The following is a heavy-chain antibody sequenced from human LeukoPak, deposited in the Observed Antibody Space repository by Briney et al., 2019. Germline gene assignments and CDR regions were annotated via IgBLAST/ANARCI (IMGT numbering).Heavy chain of an antibody. CDR2: IYSGGST. CDR1: GFTVSSNY. V-gene: IGHV3-53*01. J-gene: IGHJ4*02. CDR3: AREEWDSSGAFDY. D-gene: IGHD1-26*01. Sequence: PGGSLRLSCAASGFTVSSNYMSWVRQAPGKGLEWGSVIYSGGSTYYADSVKGRFTISRDNSKNTLYLQMNSLRAEDTAVYYCAREEWDSSGAFDYWGQGTLVTVSS.